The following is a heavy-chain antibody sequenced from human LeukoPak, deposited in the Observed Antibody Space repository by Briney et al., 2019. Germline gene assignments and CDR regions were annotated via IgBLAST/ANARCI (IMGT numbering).Heavy chain of an antibody. V-gene: IGHV4-59*08. CDR1: GGSMNTYY. CDR2: IYYTGIT. CDR3: ASSPEYCSGGNCYRFDH. D-gene: IGHD2-15*01. Sequence: PSETLSLTCTVSGGSMNTYYWSWIRQPPGKGLEWIGSIYYTGITTYNLSLQSRVTVSVDTSKNQFSLRLTSVTAADTAVYYCASSPEYCSGGNCYRFDHWGQGTLVTVSS. J-gene: IGHJ4*02.